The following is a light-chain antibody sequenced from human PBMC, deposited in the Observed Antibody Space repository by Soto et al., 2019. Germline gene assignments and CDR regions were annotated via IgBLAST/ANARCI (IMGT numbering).Light chain of an antibody. V-gene: IGKV3-11*01. Sequence: EIVLTQSPATLSLSPGERATLSCRASQSVSDSVAWYQQRPGQAPRLLIYDTSNRATGVPARFSGSGSGTDFTLTISSLEPEDFAVYYCQQRHSWPPITFGQGTRLEIK. J-gene: IGKJ5*01. CDR3: QQRHSWPPIT. CDR1: QSVSDS. CDR2: DTS.